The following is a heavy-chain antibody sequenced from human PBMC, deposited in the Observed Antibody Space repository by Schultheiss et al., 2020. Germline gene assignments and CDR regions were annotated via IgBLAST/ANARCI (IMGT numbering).Heavy chain of an antibody. Sequence: SVKVSCKASGGTFSSYTITWVRQAPGQGLEWMGRLIPIFGTANYAQKFQGRVTITADESTSTAYMELSRLRSDDTAVYYCARINDILTGYSWGQGTLVTVSS. CDR1: GGTFSSYT. V-gene: IGHV1-69*13. CDR3: ARINDILTGYS. D-gene: IGHD3-9*01. J-gene: IGHJ5*02. CDR2: LIPIFGTA.